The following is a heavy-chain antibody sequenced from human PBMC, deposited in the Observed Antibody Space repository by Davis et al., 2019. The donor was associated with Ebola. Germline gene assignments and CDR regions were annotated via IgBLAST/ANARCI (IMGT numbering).Heavy chain of an antibody. CDR3: VGAQIAAATLDY. CDR1: GGSINYFY. J-gene: IGHJ4*02. Sequence: PSETLSLTCTVSGGSINYFYWTWVRQPPGKGLEWIGYIHYSGSTNYNPSLKSRVTMSVDTSKNQFSLTLTSVTAADTAVYYGVGAQIAAATLDYWGQGTQVTVSS. CDR2: IHYSGST. V-gene: IGHV4-59*01. D-gene: IGHD6-13*01.